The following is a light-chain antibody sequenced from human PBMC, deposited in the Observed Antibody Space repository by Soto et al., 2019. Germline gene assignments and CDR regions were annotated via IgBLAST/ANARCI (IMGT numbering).Light chain of an antibody. Sequence: QSALTQPASESGYPGQAITISCTGTSSDVGGYNYVSWYQQHPGKAPKLMIYDVSNRPSGVSNRFSGSKSGNTASLTISGLQAEYEADYYCSSYTSSRLAVFGGGTKLTVL. J-gene: IGLJ2*01. V-gene: IGLV2-14*01. CDR3: SSYTSSRLAV. CDR2: DVS. CDR1: SSDVGGYNY.